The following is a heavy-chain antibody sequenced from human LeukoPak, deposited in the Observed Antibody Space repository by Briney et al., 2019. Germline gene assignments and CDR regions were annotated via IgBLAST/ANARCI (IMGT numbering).Heavy chain of an antibody. V-gene: IGHV4-4*02. Sequence: SGTLSLTCAVSGGSISSSIWWSWVRQPPGKGLEWIGEIYHSGSTNYNPSLKSRVTISVDKSKNQFSLKLSSVTAADTAVYYCARLTYYYDSSGDGSLSDDAFDIWGQGTMVTVSS. CDR3: ARLTYYYDSSGDGSLSDDAFDI. J-gene: IGHJ3*02. CDR2: IYHSGST. D-gene: IGHD3-22*01. CDR1: GGSISSSIW.